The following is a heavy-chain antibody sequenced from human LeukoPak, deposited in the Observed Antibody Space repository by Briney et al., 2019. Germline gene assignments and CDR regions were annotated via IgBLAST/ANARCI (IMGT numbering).Heavy chain of an antibody. CDR2: INHSGST. D-gene: IGHD3-22*01. V-gene: IGHV4-34*01. CDR3: ARVEYYYDSSGYQGTNWFDP. Sequence: PSETLSLTCAVYGGSFSGYYWSWIRQPPGKGLEWIGEINHSGSTNYNPSLKSRVTISVDTSKNQSSLKLSSVTAADTAVYYCARVEYYYDSSGYQGTNWFDPRGQGTLVTVSS. J-gene: IGHJ5*02. CDR1: GGSFSGYY.